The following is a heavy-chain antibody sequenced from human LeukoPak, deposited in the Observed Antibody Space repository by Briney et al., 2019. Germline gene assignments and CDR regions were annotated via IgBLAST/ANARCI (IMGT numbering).Heavy chain of an antibody. V-gene: IGHV4-61*01. CDR1: GASVSSGSYY. CDR3: ARGPHWFDP. CDR2: IYYSGTT. J-gene: IGHJ5*02. Sequence: SETLSLTCTVSGASVSSGSYYWSWIRQPPGKGLEWIGYIYYSGTTNYNPSLKSRVTISVDTSKNQFSLKLSSVTAADTAVYYCARGPHWFDPWGQGTLVTVSS.